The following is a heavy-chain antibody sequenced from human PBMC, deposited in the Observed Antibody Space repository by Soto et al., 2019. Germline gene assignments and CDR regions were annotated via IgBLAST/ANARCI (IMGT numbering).Heavy chain of an antibody. CDR2: ITGRGGSA. V-gene: IGHV3-23*01. CDR3: AKLVPD. Sequence: GGSLRLSCAASGFAFSSSAMSWVRQAPGDGLGWVSAITGRGGSAYYADSVKGRFTISRDTPRNTLYLQKASLRAEDTAVYYCAKLVPDWGQGTLVTVSS. CDR1: GFAFSSSA. J-gene: IGHJ4*02.